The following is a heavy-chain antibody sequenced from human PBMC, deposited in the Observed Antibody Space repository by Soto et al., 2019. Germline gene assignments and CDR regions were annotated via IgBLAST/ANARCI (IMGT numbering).Heavy chain of an antibody. CDR3: ARDGGWRSYYDSSGYYVPYYFDY. CDR1: GFTFSSYG. V-gene: IGHV3-33*01. D-gene: IGHD3-22*01. CDR2: IWYDGSNK. Sequence: QVQLVESGGGVVQPGRSLRLSCAASGFTFSSYGMHWVRQAPGKGLEWVAVIWYDGSNKYYADSVKGRFTISRDNSKNTLYLQMNSLRAEDTAVYYCARDGGWRSYYDSSGYYVPYYFDYWGQGTLVTVSS. J-gene: IGHJ4*02.